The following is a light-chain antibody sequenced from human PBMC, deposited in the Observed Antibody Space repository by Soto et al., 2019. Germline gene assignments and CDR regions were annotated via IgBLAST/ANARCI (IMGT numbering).Light chain of an antibody. CDR3: QQLNSYPPFT. V-gene: IGKV1-9*01. J-gene: IGKJ2*01. CDR2: AAS. CDR1: QGISSY. Sequence: DIQLTQSPSFLSASVGDRVTITCRASQGISSYLAWYQQKPGKAPKLLIYAASTLQSGVPSRFSGSGSGTEFALTISSLQPEDFATYDCQQLNSYPPFTFGQVTKLEIK.